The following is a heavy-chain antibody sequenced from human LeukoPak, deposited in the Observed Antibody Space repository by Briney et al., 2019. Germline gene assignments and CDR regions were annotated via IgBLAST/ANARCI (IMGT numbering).Heavy chain of an antibody. Sequence: SETLSLTCTLSDGSLSYYSWSWIRQPPGKGLEWIGYVYHTGSTNYNPALKSRVTISVDTSKNQYSLRLSSVTAADTAVYYCARDGGFSDYDYAFDSWGQGTLVTVSS. CDR3: ARDGGFSDYDYAFDS. CDR2: VYHTGST. CDR1: DGSLSYYS. J-gene: IGHJ4*02. V-gene: IGHV4-59*01. D-gene: IGHD5-12*01.